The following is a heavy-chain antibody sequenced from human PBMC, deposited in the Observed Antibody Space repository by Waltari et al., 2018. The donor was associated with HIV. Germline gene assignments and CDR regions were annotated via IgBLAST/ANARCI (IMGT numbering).Heavy chain of an antibody. V-gene: IGHV1-18*01. Sequence: QVHLVQSGAEVKMPGASVRVSCKTSGYIFTNYGVSWVRQAPGQGLEGLGWISGYNANTNYAQRLQGRVTLTTDTSTSTAYMELRSLRSDDTAVYYCARGLGGSYYYGVDVWGQGTTVTVS. CDR2: ISGYNANT. CDR1: GYIFTNYG. CDR3: ARGLGGSYYYGVDV. J-gene: IGHJ6*02.